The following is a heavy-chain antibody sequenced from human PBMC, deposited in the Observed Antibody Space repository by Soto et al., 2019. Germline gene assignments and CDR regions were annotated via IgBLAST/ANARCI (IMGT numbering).Heavy chain of an antibody. CDR1: GYTFTSYY. Sequence: GASVKVSCKASGYTFTSYYMHWVRQAPGQGLEWMGIINPSGGSTSYAQKFQGRVTMTRDTSTSTVYMELSSLRSEDTAVYYCARDACSSTSCSHPYYYYMYVWGKSTTVPV. J-gene: IGHJ6*03. CDR3: ARDACSSTSCSHPYYYYMYV. V-gene: IGHV1-46*01. CDR2: INPSGGST. D-gene: IGHD2-2*01.